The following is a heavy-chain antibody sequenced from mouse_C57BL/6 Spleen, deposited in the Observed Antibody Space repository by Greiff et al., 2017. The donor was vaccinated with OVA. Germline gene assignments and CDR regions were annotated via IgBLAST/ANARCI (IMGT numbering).Heavy chain of an antibody. CDR1: GFTFSDYG. J-gene: IGHJ2*01. CDR2: ISSGSSTT. D-gene: IGHD1-1*01. Sequence: EVNVVESGGGLVKPGGSLKLSCAASGFTFSDYGMHWVRQAPEKGLEWVAYISSGSSTTYYADTVKGRFTISRDNATNTLFLQMTSLRSEDAAVYYCARDYYGDYFDYWGQGTTLTVSS. CDR3: ARDYYGDYFDY. V-gene: IGHV5-17*01.